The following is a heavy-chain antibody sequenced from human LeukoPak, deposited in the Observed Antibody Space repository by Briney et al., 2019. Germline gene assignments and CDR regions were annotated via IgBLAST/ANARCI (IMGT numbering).Heavy chain of an antibody. CDR3: ARVYYYDSSGYYRDAFDI. CDR1: GGSISSYY. D-gene: IGHD3-22*01. J-gene: IGHJ3*02. V-gene: IGHV4-4*07. CDR2: IYTSGST. Sequence: SETLSLTCTVSGGSISSYYWSWIRQPAGKGLEWIGRIYTSGSTNYNPSLKSRVTMSVDTSKNQFSLKLSSVTAADTAVYYCARVYYYDSSGYYRDAFDIWGQGTMVTVSS.